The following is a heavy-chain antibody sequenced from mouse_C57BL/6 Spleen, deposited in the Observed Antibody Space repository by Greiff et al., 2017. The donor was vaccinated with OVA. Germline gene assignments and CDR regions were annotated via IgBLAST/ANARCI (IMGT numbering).Heavy chain of an antibody. J-gene: IGHJ2*01. Sequence: EVQRVESGGGLVKPGGSLKLSCAASGFTFSDYGMHWVRQAPEKGLEWVAYISSGSSTIYYADTVKGRFTISRDNAKNTLFLQMNSLRSEDTAMYYSARRGNYYWNYGYFDHLGQGTTRTVSS. CDR2: ISSGSSTI. D-gene: IGHD2-1*01. V-gene: IGHV5-17*01. CDR3: ARRGNYYWNYGYFDH. CDR1: GFTFSDYG.